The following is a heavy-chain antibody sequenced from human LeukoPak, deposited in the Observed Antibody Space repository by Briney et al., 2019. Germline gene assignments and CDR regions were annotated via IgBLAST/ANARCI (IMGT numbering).Heavy chain of an antibody. Sequence: RSGRSLRLSCAASRFTFSSYGMHWVRQAPGKGLEWVALISYDGSNKDYADSVKGRFTISRDNSKNTLYLQMNSLRAEDTAVYYCARDQGPLYYDSSGYYLSAFDYWGQGTLVTVSS. CDR2: ISYDGSNK. V-gene: IGHV3-30-3*01. D-gene: IGHD3-22*01. CDR3: ARDQGPLYYDSSGYYLSAFDY. CDR1: RFTFSSYG. J-gene: IGHJ4*02.